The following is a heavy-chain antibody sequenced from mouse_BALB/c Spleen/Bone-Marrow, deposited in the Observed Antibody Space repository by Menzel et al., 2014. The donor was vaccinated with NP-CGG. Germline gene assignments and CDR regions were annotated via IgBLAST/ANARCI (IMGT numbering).Heavy chain of an antibody. CDR1: GISITTGNYR. D-gene: IGHD1-1*01. Sequence: EVMLVESGPGLVKPSQTVSLTCTVTGISITTGNYRRSWIRQFPGNKLEWIGYIYYSGTITYNPSLTSRTTITRDTSKNQFFLEMNSLTAEDTATYYCARYLGAYFDYWGQGTTLTVSS. V-gene: IGHV3-5*02. CDR2: IYYSGTI. J-gene: IGHJ2*01. CDR3: ARYLGAYFDY.